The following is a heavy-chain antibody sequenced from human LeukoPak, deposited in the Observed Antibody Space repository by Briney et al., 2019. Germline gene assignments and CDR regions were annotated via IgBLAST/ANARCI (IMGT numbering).Heavy chain of an antibody. V-gene: IGHV4-34*08. Sequence: QTGGSLRLSCAASGFTFSSYAMSWVRQPPGKGLEWIGEINHSGSTNYNPSLKSRVTISVDTSKNQFSLKLSSVTAADTAVYYCAATYYYDSSGYYSGYFDYWGQGTLVTVSS. CDR3: AATYYYDSSGYYSGYFDY. D-gene: IGHD3-22*01. J-gene: IGHJ4*02. CDR1: GFTFSSYA. CDR2: INHSGST.